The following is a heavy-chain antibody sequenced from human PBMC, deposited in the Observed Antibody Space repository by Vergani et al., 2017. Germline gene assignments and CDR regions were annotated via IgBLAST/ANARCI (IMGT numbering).Heavy chain of an antibody. CDR2: ISWNSGSI. V-gene: IGHV3-9*01. D-gene: IGHD1-14*01. CDR3: ANDIAPTAYTFDY. Sequence: EVQLVESGGGLVQPGRSLRLSCAASGFTFDDYAMHWVRQAPGKGLEWVSGISWNSGSIGYADSVKGRFTISRDNAKNSLYLQMNSLRAEDTALYYCANDIAPTAYTFDYWGQGTLVTVSS. J-gene: IGHJ4*02. CDR1: GFTFDDYA.